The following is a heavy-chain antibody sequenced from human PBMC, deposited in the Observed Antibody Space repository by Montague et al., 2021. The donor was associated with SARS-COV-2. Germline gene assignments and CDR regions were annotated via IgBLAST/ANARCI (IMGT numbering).Heavy chain of an antibody. V-gene: IGHV2-70*11. CDR1: GFSLSTSGMC. Sequence: PALVKPTQTLTLTCTFSGFSLSTSGMCVSWIRQPPGKALEWLDRIDWDDDKYYSTSLKTRLTISKDTSKNQVVLTMTNMDPVDTATYYCARIHIAAAGTGLDYWGQGTLVTVSS. CDR3: ARIHIAAAGTGLDY. CDR2: IDWDDDK. J-gene: IGHJ4*02. D-gene: IGHD6-13*01.